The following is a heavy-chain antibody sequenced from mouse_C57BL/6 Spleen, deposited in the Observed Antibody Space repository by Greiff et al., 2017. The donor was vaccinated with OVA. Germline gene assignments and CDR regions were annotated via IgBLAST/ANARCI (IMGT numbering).Heavy chain of an antibody. CDR2: IDPSDSYT. Sequence: QVQLKQPGAELVKPGASVKLSCKASGYTFTSYWMQWVKQRPGQGLEWIGEIDPSDSYTNYNQKFKGKATLTVDTSSSTAYMQLSSLTSEDSAVYYCARSGAQAGAMDYWGQGTSVTVSS. CDR1: GYTFTSYW. J-gene: IGHJ4*01. CDR3: ARSGAQAGAMDY. V-gene: IGHV1-50*01. D-gene: IGHD3-2*02.